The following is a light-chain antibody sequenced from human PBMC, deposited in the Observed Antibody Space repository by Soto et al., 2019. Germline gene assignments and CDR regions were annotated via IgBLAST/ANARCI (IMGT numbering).Light chain of an antibody. J-gene: IGKJ1*01. CDR3: QQYNSYP. V-gene: IGKV1-5*03. CDR1: QTISSW. CDR2: KAS. Sequence: DIQMTQSPSTLSGSVGDRVTIICRASQTISSWLAWYQQKPGKAPKLLIYKASTLKSGVPSRFSGSGSGTEFTLTISSLQPDDFATYYCQQYNSYPFGQGTKVDIK.